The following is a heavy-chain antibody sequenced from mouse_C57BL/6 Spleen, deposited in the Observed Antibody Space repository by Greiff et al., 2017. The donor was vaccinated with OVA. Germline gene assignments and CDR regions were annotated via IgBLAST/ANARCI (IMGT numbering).Heavy chain of an antibody. CDR1: GYTFTDYY. Sequence: VQLQESGPELVKPGASVKISCKASGYTFTDYYINWVKQRPGQGLEWIGWIYPGSGNTMYNEKFKGKATLTVDTSSSTAYMQLSSLTSEDAAVYFCNYGNWGTWFAYWGQGTLVTVSA. V-gene: IGHV1-84*01. CDR2: IYPGSGNT. CDR3: NYGNWGTWFAY. D-gene: IGHD2-1*01. J-gene: IGHJ3*01.